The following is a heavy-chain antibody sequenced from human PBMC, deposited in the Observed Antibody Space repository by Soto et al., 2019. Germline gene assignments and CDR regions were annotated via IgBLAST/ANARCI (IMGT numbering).Heavy chain of an antibody. V-gene: IGHV4-30-4*01. J-gene: IGHJ4*02. Sequence: QVHLQESGPGLVKPSQTLSLTCTVSGGSISSGDYYWSWIRHPPVKGLEWIGYILYSGTTNYNPSLERRLTISVDTSKNQFSLKLTSVTAAATAVYYWSRNGALDYWGRGTLVTVSS. D-gene: IGHD2-8*01. CDR1: GGSISSGDYY. CDR3: SRNGALDY. CDR2: ILYSGTT.